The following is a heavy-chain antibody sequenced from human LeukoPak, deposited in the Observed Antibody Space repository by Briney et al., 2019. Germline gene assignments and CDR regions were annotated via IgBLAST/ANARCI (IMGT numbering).Heavy chain of an antibody. CDR3: ARVSDYDILTGHWGAFDI. D-gene: IGHD3-9*01. V-gene: IGHV4-59*01. CDR2: IYYSGST. J-gene: IGHJ3*02. Sequence: SETLSLTCTVSGGSISSYYWSWIRQPPGKGLEWIGYIYYSGSTNYNPSLKSRVTISVDTSKNQFSLKLSSVTAADTAVYYCARVSDYDILTGHWGAFDIWGQGTMVTVSS. CDR1: GGSISSYY.